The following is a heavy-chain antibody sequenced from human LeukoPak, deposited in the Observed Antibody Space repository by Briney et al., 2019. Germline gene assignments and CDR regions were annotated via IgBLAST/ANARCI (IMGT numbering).Heavy chain of an antibody. D-gene: IGHD3-10*01. CDR3: AGGPITMVGGVMITWFAP. CDR1: GGTFSSYA. Sequence: SVKVSCKASGGTFSSYAISWVRQAPGQGLEWMGGIIPIFGTANYAQKFQGRVTITADESTSTAYMELSSLRSEDTAVYYCAGGPITMVGGVMITWFAPWGQETLVTASS. CDR2: IIPIFGTA. V-gene: IGHV1-69*13. J-gene: IGHJ5*02.